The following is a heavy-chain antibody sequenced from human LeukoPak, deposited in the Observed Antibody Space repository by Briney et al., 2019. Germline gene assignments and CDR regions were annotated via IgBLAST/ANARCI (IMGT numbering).Heavy chain of an antibody. CDR2: IYYTGST. CDR3: ARGTVTTEYFQP. J-gene: IGHJ1*01. Sequence: PSETLSLTCTVSGGSISSYHWSWIRQPPGKEREWIGYIYYTGSTNYNPSLKSRVTISVDTSKNQFSLKLSSVTAADTAVYYCARGTVTTEYFQPWGQGTLVTVSS. CDR1: GGSISSYH. V-gene: IGHV4-59*01. D-gene: IGHD4-17*01.